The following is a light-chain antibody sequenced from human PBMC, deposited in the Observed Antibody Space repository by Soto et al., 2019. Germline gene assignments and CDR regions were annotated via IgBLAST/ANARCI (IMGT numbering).Light chain of an antibody. V-gene: IGKV3-15*01. CDR1: QSVSTK. J-gene: IGKJ1*01. Sequence: EMVMTQSPATLSVSLGERATLSCRASQSVSTKLVWYQQKPGQAPRLLIYGASTRATGIPARFSGSGSGTAFTLTISSLPPRDFATFYCQQHHQGWTFGQGTKVEIK. CDR2: GAS. CDR3: QQHHQGWT.